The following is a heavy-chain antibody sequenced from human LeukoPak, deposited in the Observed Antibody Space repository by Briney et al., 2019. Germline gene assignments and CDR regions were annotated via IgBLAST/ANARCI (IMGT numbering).Heavy chain of an antibody. J-gene: IGHJ4*02. CDR1: GYTFTGYY. D-gene: IGHD4-17*01. CDR2: INPNSGGT. Sequence: GASVKVSCKASGYTFTGYYMHWVRQAPGQGLEWMGWINPNSGGTNYAQKFQGRVTMTRDTSISTAYMELSRLRSDDTAVYYCARLGFYGDYYFDYWGQGTLVTVSS. V-gene: IGHV1-2*02. CDR3: ARLGFYGDYYFDY.